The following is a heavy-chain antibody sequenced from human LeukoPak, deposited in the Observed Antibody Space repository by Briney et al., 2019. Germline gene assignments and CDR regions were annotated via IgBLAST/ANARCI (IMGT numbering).Heavy chain of an antibody. Sequence: SETLSLTCAVYGGSFNGYYWTWIRQPPGKGLEGIGEINHSGSTDYNPSLKSRVTISVDTSKNQFSLKLNSVTAEDTAVYYCARGQLRLSNWGQGSLVIVSS. CDR1: GGSFNGYY. D-gene: IGHD6-25*01. CDR2: INHSGST. CDR3: ARGQLRLSN. V-gene: IGHV4-34*01. J-gene: IGHJ4*02.